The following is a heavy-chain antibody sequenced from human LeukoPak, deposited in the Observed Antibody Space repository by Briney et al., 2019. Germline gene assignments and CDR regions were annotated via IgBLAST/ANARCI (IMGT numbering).Heavy chain of an antibody. CDR2: SYISGST. J-gene: IGHJ3*02. D-gene: IGHD3-10*01. CDR3: ARHEPGGARQAFDI. V-gene: IGHV4-4*09. CDR1: GGSISSFY. Sequence: PSETLSLTCTVSGGSISSFYWSWIRQPPGKGLEWIGYSYISGSTNYNPSLKSRVTISVDTSKSHFSLKLSSVTAADTAVYYCARHEPGGARQAFDIWGQGTMVTVSS.